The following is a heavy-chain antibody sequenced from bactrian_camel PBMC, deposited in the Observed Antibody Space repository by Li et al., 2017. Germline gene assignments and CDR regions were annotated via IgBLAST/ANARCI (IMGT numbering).Heavy chain of an antibody. CDR3: ATWGRTGAIWESFWGQGTWENF. D-gene: IGHD7*01. Sequence: HVQLVESGGGLVQPGGSLRLSCAASGFAFSSSAMSWVRQAPGKGLEWVSNIFSDGKVTYADFAKGRFTISRSNDKKTVYLQMNSLKSEDTALYYCATWGRTGAIWESFWGQGTWENFWGQGTQVTVS. J-gene: IGHJ4*01. V-gene: IGHV3S7*01. CDR1: GFAFSSSA. CDR2: IFSDGKVT.